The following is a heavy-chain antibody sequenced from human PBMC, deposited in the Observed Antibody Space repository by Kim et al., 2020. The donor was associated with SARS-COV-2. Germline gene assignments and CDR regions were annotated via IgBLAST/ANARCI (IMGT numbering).Heavy chain of an antibody. CDR2: IYYSGST. CDR1: GVSINSYS. Sequence: SETLSLTCTVSGVSINSYSWSWIRQPPGKGLEWIGYIYYSGSTNYNPSLKSRVTISVDTSRNQFSLKLSSVTAADTAVYYCARDRIGYCSSTSCAPHFD. V-gene: IGHV4-59*01. CDR3: ARDRIGYCSSTSCAPHFD. J-gene: IGHJ4*01. D-gene: IGHD2-2*01.